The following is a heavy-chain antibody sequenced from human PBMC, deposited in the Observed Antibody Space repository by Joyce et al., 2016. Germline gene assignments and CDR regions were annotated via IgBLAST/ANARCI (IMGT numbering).Heavy chain of an antibody. V-gene: IGHV1-18*01. J-gene: IGHJ4*02. D-gene: IGHD3-16*01. CDR3: ARGVPGGAIDY. CDR2: ISTYNGNA. Sequence: QVHLVQSGSEVRRSGASVKVSCKPSGYTFSNYALTWVRQAPGQGLEWMERISTYNGNATDAENLRDRVTMTIDTSTGTVYMDLKTLRSDDTAVYYCARGVPGGAIDYWGQGTLVTVSS. CDR1: GYTFSNYA.